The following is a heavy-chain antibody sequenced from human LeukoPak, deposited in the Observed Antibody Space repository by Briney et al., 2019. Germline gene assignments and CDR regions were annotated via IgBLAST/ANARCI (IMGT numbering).Heavy chain of an antibody. CDR3: ARGGVNYFNYEYLF. V-gene: IGHV3-49*04. Sequence: GRSLSLSCAASGFTFGGYSQSWARHAPGKGRGWIGFIRSKLYGGAAEYAASVKGSFIFARDDSIRIAYLQRNSLKIGDTAVYYSARGGVNYFNYEYLFWGQGTLVIVSS. J-gene: IGHJ4*02. D-gene: IGHD4-11*01. CDR1: GFTFGGYS. CDR2: IRSKLYGGAA.